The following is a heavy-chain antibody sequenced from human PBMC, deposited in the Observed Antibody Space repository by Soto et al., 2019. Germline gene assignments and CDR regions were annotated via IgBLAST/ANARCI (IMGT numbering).Heavy chain of an antibody. J-gene: IGHJ4*02. CDR1: GGSIRGYY. D-gene: IGHD6-13*01. CDR2: IFHSGST. CDR3: ARQCGGSWYYFDS. V-gene: IGHV4-59*08. Sequence: SETLSLTCTVSGGSIRGYYWSWIRQTPGQGLEWIGYIFHSGSTDYNPSLKSRVTMSLDTSMNYFSLKLSSVTATDTAVYFCARQCGGSWYYFDSWGQGTLVTVSS.